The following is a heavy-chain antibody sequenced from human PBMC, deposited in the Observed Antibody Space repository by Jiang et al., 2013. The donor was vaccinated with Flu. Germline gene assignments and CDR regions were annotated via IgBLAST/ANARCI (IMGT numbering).Heavy chain of an antibody. CDR1: GFTFSSYG. CDR2: IWYDGSNK. CDR3: AXDFGIVVVPAARPLDYYGMDV. Sequence: VQLLESGGGVVQPGRSLRLSCAASGFTFSSYGMHWVRQAPGKGLEWVAVIWYDGSNKYYADSVKGRFTISRDNSKNTLYLQMNSLRAEDTAVYYCAXDFGIVVVPAARPLDYYGMDVWGQG. V-gene: IGHV3-33*01. J-gene: IGHJ6*02. D-gene: IGHD2-2*01.